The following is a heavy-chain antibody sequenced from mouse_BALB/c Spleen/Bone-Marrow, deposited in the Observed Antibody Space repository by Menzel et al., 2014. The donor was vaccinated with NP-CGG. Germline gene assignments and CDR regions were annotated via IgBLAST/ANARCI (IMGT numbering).Heavy chain of an antibody. Sequence: QVQLKDSGPGLVAPSQSLSITCTVSGFSLTNYGVYWVRQPPGKGLEWLGVIWAGGSTNYNSALMSRLSISKDNSKSQVFLKMNSLQTDGTAMYYCARPTPRYYAMDYWGQGTSVTVSS. V-gene: IGHV2-9*02. CDR2: IWAGGST. J-gene: IGHJ4*01. CDR1: GFSLTNYG. CDR3: ARPTPRYYAMDY. D-gene: IGHD6-1*01.